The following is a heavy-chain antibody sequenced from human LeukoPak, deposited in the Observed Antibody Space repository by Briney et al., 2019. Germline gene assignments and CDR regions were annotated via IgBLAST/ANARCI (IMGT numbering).Heavy chain of an antibody. CDR1: ADTFSTSG. D-gene: IGHD5-12*01. V-gene: IGHV1-18*01. J-gene: IGHJ4*02. CDR3: ARSGSGYNPIDF. Sequence: GASVKVSCKASADTFSTSGISWVRQAPGQALEWMGWISPYNDDTRYEQTLQGRVTMTTDTSTSTVYMELRSLRSDDPAVYYCARSGSGYNPIDFWGQGTRVTVSS. CDR2: ISPYNDDT.